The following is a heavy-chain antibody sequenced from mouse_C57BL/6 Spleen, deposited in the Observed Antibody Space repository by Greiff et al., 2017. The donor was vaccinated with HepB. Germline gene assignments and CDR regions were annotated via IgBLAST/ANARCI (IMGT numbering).Heavy chain of an antibody. CDR3: ARSTYYCGSSPTYAMDY. J-gene: IGHJ4*01. V-gene: IGHV1-18*01. Sequence: EVQLQQSGPELVKPGASVKIPCKASGYTFTDYNMDWVKQSHGKSLEWIGDINPNTGGTIYNQKFKGKATLTVDKSSSTAYLELRSLKSEDTAVYYCARSTYYCGSSPTYAMDYWSQGTSVTVSS. D-gene: IGHD1-1*01. CDR2: INPNTGGT. CDR1: GYTFTDYN.